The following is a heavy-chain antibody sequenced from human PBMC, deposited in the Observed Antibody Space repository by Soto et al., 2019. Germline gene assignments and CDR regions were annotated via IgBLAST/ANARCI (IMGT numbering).Heavy chain of an antibody. J-gene: IGHJ6*02. D-gene: IGHD1-1*01. CDR3: AKDKDREQLGGNYYYAWDV. Sequence: QVHLVQSGAEVKKPGSSVKVSCKASGDTFSSFAISWVRQAPGQGLEWMGGIIPIFRTPKYGQKFQGRVTITADEPTSTAYMELSSLRSEDTAVYYCAKDKDREQLGGNYYYAWDVWGQGTTVIVSS. CDR1: GDTFSSFA. V-gene: IGHV1-69*12. CDR2: IIPIFRTP.